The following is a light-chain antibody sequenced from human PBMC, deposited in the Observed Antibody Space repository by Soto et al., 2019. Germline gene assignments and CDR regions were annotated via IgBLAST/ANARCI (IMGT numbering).Light chain of an antibody. CDR1: TSKIGSNT. V-gene: IGLV1-44*01. CDR3: RAWDDTLNGWV. J-gene: IGLJ3*02. CDR2: SNN. Sequence: QFVLTQPPSASGTPWQTVTISCSGGTSKIGSNTINWYQHLPGMAPKLLIYSNNQRPSGVPDRFSGSKSGTSASLAISRLQSEDEADFYCRAWDDTLNGWVFGGGTKVTVL.